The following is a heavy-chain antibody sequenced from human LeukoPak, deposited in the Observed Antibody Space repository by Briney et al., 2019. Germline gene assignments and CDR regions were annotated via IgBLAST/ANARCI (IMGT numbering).Heavy chain of an antibody. Sequence: TSQTLSLTCTVPGDSISSDGYSWSWIRQPPGKGLEWIVHISYSGNTYYNPSLKSRVTLSVDASKKQFYLNLTSVTAADTAIYYWARDFLRTASPDAFDFWGQGTMVTVSS. CDR1: GDSISSDGYS. CDR2: ISYSGNT. V-gene: IGHV4-31*03. CDR3: ARDFLRTASPDAFDF. J-gene: IGHJ3*01. D-gene: IGHD2-21*02.